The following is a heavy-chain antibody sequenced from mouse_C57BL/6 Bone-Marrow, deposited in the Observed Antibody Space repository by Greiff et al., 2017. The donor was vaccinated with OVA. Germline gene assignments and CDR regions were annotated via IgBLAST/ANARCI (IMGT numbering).Heavy chain of an antibody. CDR1: GFTFSSYA. Sequence: DVMLVESGEGLVKPGGSLKLSCAASGFTFSSYAMSWVRQTPEKRLEWVAYISSGGDYIYYADTVKGRFTISRDNARNTLYLQMSSLKSEDTAMYYCTRDRDPWFAYWGQGTLVTVSA. CDR2: ISSGGDYI. V-gene: IGHV5-9-1*02. CDR3: TRDRDPWFAY. D-gene: IGHD3-1*01. J-gene: IGHJ3*01.